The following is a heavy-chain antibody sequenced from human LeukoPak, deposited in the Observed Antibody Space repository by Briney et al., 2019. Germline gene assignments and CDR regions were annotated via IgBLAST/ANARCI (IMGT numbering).Heavy chain of an antibody. J-gene: IGHJ4*02. CDR3: ARASGWYTIFDY. Sequence: GGSLRLSCAASGFTFSSYAMHWVRQAPGKGLEWVAVISYDGSNKYYADSVKGRFTISRDNSENTLYLQMNSLRAEDTAVYYCARASGWYTIFDYWGQGTLVTVSS. V-gene: IGHV3-30*04. CDR1: GFTFSSYA. D-gene: IGHD6-19*01. CDR2: ISYDGSNK.